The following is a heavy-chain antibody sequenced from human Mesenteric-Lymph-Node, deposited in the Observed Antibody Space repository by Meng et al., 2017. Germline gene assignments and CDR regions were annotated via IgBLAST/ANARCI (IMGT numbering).Heavy chain of an antibody. Sequence: EVQLLESGGGLVQPGGSLRLSCAASGFIFSNYWMHWVRQVPGKGLVWVSDITSDGSITRYADSLKGRFTISRDNSKNTLYLQMDSLRAEDTAVYYCARDHTGHPAVDYWGQGTLVTVSS. CDR2: ITSDGSIT. V-gene: IGHV3-74*01. CDR1: GFIFSNYW. D-gene: IGHD1-1*01. J-gene: IGHJ4*02. CDR3: ARDHTGHPAVDY.